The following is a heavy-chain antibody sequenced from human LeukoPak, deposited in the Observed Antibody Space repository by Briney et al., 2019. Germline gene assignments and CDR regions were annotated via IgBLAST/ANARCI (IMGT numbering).Heavy chain of an antibody. CDR1: GYSISSGYY. Sequence: SETLSLTCNVAGYSISSGYYWASIRQPPGKSLEWIGSIYHSGYTHYNPSLKGRVTISVDTSKNDFSLKVSSVAAADTAIYYCARDLNPTHYFDYWGQGTLVTVSS. V-gene: IGHV4-38-2*02. CDR3: ARDLNPTHYFDY. J-gene: IGHJ4*02. D-gene: IGHD4-17*01. CDR2: IYHSGYT.